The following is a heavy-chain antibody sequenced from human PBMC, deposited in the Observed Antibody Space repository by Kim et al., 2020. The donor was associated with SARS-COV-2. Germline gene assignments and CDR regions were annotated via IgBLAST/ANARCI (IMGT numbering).Heavy chain of an antibody. CDR1: GFTFSTYA. CDR2: GSGGGGRP. J-gene: IGHJ4*02. Sequence: GGSLRLSCAASGFTFSTYAMSWVRQAGGGGVVWGRRGSGGGGRPYSTDSVKGRFTISRDNSRNTLYLQVNSLSAEDTAVYHCARAGCSGGTCYRPPDYWGQGTRVTFSS. CDR3: ARAGCSGGTCYRPPDY. V-gene: IGHV3-23*01. D-gene: IGHD2-15*01.